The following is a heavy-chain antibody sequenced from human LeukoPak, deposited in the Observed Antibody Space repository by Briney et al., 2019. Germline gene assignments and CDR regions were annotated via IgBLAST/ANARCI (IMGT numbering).Heavy chain of an antibody. V-gene: IGHV4-30-2*01. J-gene: IGHJ5*02. CDR1: GGSLSSGGYS. D-gene: IGHD5-18*01. CDR2: IYHSGSA. Sequence: SETLSLTCAVSGGSLSSGGYSWSWLRQPPGRGLEWIGYIYHSGSAYYNPSLKSRVTISVDRPKNQFSLKLSSVTAADTAVYYCASKRGYSYGSSTWFDPWGQGTLVTVSS. CDR3: ASKRGYSYGSSTWFDP.